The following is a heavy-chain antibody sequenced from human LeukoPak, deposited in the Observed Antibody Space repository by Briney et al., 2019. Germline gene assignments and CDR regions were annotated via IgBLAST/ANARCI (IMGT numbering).Heavy chain of an antibody. Sequence: AGGSLRLSCAVSGSTSSCNAMGWVRQAPGKGLEWVSAISPGGSPYYADSVKGRFTISRDNSKNTLYLQMNSLRAEDTAVYYCVKRELYIVATTWGQGTLVTVSS. D-gene: IGHD5-12*01. CDR2: ISPGGSP. J-gene: IGHJ5*02. V-gene: IGHV3-23*01. CDR3: VKRELYIVATT. CDR1: GSTSSCNA.